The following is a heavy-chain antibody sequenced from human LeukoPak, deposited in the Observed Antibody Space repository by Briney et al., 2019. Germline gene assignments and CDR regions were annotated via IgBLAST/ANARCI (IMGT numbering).Heavy chain of an antibody. J-gene: IGHJ3*02. CDR2: IYPGDSDT. CDR3: ARRTGYYDFSPYSKAFDI. D-gene: IGHD3-22*01. V-gene: IGHV5-51*01. CDR1: GYNFTNYW. Sequence: VESLKISCKGSGYNFTNYWIAWVRQMPGKGLEWMGIIYPGDSDTRYSPSFQGQVTISADKSISTAYLQWSSLKASDTAIYFCARRTGYYDFSPYSKAFDIWGQGTMVTVSS.